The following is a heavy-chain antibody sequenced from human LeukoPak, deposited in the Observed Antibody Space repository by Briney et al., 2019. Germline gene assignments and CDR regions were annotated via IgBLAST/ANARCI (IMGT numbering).Heavy chain of an antibody. V-gene: IGHV3-30*18. D-gene: IGHD2-2*01. J-gene: IGHJ4*02. CDR2: ISHDGSNE. CDR1: GFTFSNYG. CDR3: AKDMRGYCSSTSCYGNFDY. Sequence: PGGSLRLSCAASGFTFSNYGMHWVRQAPGKGLEWVAVISHDGSNENSADSVKGRFTISRDNSKNTLYLQMNSLRAEDTAVYYCAKDMRGYCSSTSCYGNFDYWGQGTLVTVSS.